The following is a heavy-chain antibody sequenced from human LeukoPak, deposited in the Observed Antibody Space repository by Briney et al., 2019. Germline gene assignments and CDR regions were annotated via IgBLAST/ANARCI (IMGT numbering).Heavy chain of an antibody. D-gene: IGHD6-13*01. V-gene: IGHV4-31*03. Sequence: SETLSLTCTVSGGSISSGGYYWSWIRQHPGKGLEWIGYIYYSGSTYYNPSLKSRVTISVDTSKNQFSLKLSSVTAADTAVYYCARVGEANWAAGTLSWFDPWGQGTLVTVSS. CDR2: IYYSGST. CDR3: ARVGEANWAAGTLSWFDP. J-gene: IGHJ5*02. CDR1: GGSISSGGYY.